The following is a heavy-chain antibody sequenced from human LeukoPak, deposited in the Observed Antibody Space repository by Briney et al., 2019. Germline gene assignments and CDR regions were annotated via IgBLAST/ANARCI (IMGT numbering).Heavy chain of an antibody. CDR1: GGTFSSCA. Sequence: GSSVKVSCKASGGTFSSCAISWVRQAPGQGLEWMGGIIPIFGTANYAQKFQGRVTITADKSTSTAYMELSSLRSEDTAVYYCAGWVVPAASGPYFDYWGQGTLVTVSS. CDR3: AGWVVPAASGPYFDY. D-gene: IGHD2-2*01. CDR2: IIPIFGTA. V-gene: IGHV1-69*06. J-gene: IGHJ4*02.